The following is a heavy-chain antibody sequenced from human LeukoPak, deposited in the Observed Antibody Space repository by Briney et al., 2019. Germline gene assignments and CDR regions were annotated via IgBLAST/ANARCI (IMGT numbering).Heavy chain of an antibody. D-gene: IGHD1-14*01. Sequence: PSETLSLTCTVSGGSISSSSYFWGWIRQPPGKGLECIGSIYYSGSTYYNPSLKSRVTISVDTSKKQFSLKLRSVTAADTAVYYCARQISINLIDYWGQGTLVTVSS. CDR3: ARQISINLIDY. V-gene: IGHV4-39*01. J-gene: IGHJ4*02. CDR2: IYYSGST. CDR1: GGSISSSSYF.